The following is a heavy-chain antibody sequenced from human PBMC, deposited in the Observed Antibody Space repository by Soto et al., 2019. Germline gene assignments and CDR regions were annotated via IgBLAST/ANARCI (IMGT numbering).Heavy chain of an antibody. J-gene: IGHJ4*01. CDR3: VKGGYKTGGPPFAH. V-gene: IGHV3-30*18. D-gene: IGHD6-25*01. CDR2: ISDDGKTQ. CDR1: SFRFSAYG. Sequence: QVKLVEFGGAVVQSGRSLRLSCTASSFRFSAYGLHWVRQAPGKGLEWVALISDDGKTQFFTESVEGRFTISRDNSRNTLYLQMNRLRPEDTAVYYCVKGGYKTGGPPFAHWGHGTRVTVSS.